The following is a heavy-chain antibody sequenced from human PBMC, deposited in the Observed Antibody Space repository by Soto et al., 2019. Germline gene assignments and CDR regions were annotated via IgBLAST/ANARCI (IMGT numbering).Heavy chain of an antibody. CDR3: ATRLRFLPYYYGMDV. CDR1: GYSISSGYY. V-gene: IGHV4-38-2*01. Sequence: PSETLSLTCAVSGYSISSGYYWGWIRQPPGKGLEWIGSIYHSGSTYYNPSLKSRVTISVDTSKNQFSLKLSSVTAADTAVYYCATRLRFLPYYYGMDVWGQGTTVTVSS. CDR2: IYHSGST. D-gene: IGHD3-3*01. J-gene: IGHJ6*02.